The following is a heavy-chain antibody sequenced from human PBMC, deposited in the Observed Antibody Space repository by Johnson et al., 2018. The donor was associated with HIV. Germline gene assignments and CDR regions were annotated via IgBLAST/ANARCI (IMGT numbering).Heavy chain of an antibody. J-gene: IGHJ3*02. CDR2: IRYDGSNK. CDR3: AKGENDYGDYGLDAFDI. V-gene: IGHV3-30*02. Sequence: QVQLVESGGGVVQPGGSLRLSCVASGFTFSSYGMHWVRQAPGKGLEWVAFIRYDGSNKYYADSVKGRFTISRDNSKNTLYLQMNSLRAEDTAVYYCAKGENDYGDYGLDAFDIWGQGTMVTVSS. D-gene: IGHD4-17*01. CDR1: GFTFSSYG.